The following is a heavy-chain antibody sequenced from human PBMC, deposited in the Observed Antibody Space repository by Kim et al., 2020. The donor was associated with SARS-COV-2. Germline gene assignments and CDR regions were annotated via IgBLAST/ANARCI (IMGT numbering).Heavy chain of an antibody. CDR1: GGTFSTYA. D-gene: IGHD3-9*01. V-gene: IGHV1-69*06. CDR3: ARDFYDILTGNYHFDQ. J-gene: IGHJ4*01. Sequence: SVKVSCKAAGGTFSTYALTWVRQAPGQGLEWMGGMIPMSGTTNFPQKFQGRVTLTADTSTATAYMELRGLTSEDTAVYYCARDFYDILTGNYHFDQWGQ. CDR2: MIPMSGTT.